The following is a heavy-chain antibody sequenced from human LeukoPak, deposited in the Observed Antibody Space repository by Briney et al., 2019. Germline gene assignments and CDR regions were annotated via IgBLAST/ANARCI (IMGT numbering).Heavy chain of an antibody. CDR1: GFTFSSYA. V-gene: IGHV3-21*01. CDR2: ISSSSSYI. CDR3: ARESGFTAPNFDY. Sequence: TGGSLRLSCAASGFTFSSYAMSWVRQAPGKGLEWVSSISSSSSYIYYADSVKGRFTISRDNAKNSLYLQMNSLRAKDTAVYYCARESGFTAPNFDYWGQGTLVTVSS. D-gene: IGHD3-16*01. J-gene: IGHJ4*02.